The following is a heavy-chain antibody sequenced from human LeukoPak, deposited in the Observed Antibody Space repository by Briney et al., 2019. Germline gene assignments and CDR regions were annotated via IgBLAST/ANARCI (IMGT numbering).Heavy chain of an antibody. CDR2: IIPIFGTA. Sequence: SVNVSCKASGGTFSSYAISWVRQAPGQGLEWMGGIIPIFGTANYAQKFQGRVTITTDESTSTAYMELSSLRSEDTAVYYCASRTVTTDYYYYMDVWGKGTTVTVSS. D-gene: IGHD4-11*01. J-gene: IGHJ6*03. V-gene: IGHV1-69*05. CDR1: GGTFSSYA. CDR3: ASRTVTTDYYYYMDV.